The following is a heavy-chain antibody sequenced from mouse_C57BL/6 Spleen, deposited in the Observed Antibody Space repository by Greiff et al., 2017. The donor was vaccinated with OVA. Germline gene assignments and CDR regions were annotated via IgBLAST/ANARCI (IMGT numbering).Heavy chain of an antibody. CDR1: GFSLTSYG. J-gene: IGHJ2*01. CDR3: AKSRGYDGYSDYFDY. CDR2: IWRGGST. D-gene: IGHD2-3*01. Sequence: QVQLKQSGPGLVQPSQSLSITCTVSGFSLTSYGVHWVRQSPGKGLEWLGVIWRGGSTDYNAAFMSRLSITKDNSKSQVFFKMNSLQADDTAIYYCAKSRGYDGYSDYFDYWGQGTTLTVSS. V-gene: IGHV2-5*01.